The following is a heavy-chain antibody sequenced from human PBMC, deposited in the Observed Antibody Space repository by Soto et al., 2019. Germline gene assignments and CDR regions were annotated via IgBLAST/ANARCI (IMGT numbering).Heavy chain of an antibody. CDR3: ARGDAYGETFDY. D-gene: IGHD4-17*01. Sequence: SETLSLTCTVSGGSISSGGYYWSWIRQHPGKGLEWIGYIYYSGSTYYNPSLKSRVTISVDTSKNQFSLKLSSVTAADTAVYYCARGDAYGETFDYWGQGTLVTVSS. CDR1: GGSISSGGYY. V-gene: IGHV4-31*03. J-gene: IGHJ4*02. CDR2: IYYSGST.